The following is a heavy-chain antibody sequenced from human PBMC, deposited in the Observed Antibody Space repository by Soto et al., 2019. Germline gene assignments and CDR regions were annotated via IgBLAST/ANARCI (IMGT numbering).Heavy chain of an antibody. V-gene: IGHV3-23*01. CDR1: GFTISSYA. CDR3: AKIRGRYYYYGMDV. Sequence: GGSLRLSCAASGFTISSYAMSWVRQAPGKGLEWVSTISASGGSTYYADSVKGRFTISRDNSKNTLYLQMNSLSAEDTAVYYCAKIRGRYYYYGMDVWGQGTTVTVSS. D-gene: IGHD2-15*01. J-gene: IGHJ6*02. CDR2: ISASGGST.